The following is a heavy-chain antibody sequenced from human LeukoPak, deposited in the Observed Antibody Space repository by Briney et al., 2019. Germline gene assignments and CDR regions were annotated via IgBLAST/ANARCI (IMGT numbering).Heavy chain of an antibody. CDR3: ARGLYYFDY. CDR1: GGPFSGYY. V-gene: IGHV4-34*01. Sequence: PSETLSLTCAVYGGPFSGYYWSWIRRPPGKGLEWIGEINHSGSTNYNPSLKSRVTISVDTSKNQFSLKLSSVTAADTAVYYCARGLYYFDYWGQGTLVTVSS. CDR2: INHSGST. J-gene: IGHJ4*02.